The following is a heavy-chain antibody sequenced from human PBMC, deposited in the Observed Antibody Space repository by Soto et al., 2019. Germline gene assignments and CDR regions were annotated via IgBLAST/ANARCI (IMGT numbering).Heavy chain of an antibody. J-gene: IGHJ3*02. D-gene: IGHD3-16*01. Sequence: ASVKVSGKASGYTFTSDYMHWVRQAPGQGLEWMGIINPSGGSTSYAQKFQGRVTMTRDTSTSTVYMELSSLRSEDTAVYYCARDGGDGCNPGASDIWGQGTMVTVSS. CDR1: GYTFTSDY. V-gene: IGHV1-46*01. CDR2: INPSGGST. CDR3: ARDGGDGCNPGASDI.